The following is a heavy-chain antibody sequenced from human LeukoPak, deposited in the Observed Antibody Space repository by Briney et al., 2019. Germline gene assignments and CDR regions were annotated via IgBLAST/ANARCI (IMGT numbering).Heavy chain of an antibody. J-gene: IGHJ4*02. D-gene: IGHD3-10*01. Sequence: PSETLSLTCTVSGGSISSSRYYWGWIRQPPGKGLEWIGITYYSGSTYYNPSLKSRVTISVDTSKNQFSLKLSSVTAADTAVYYCARAYYGSGSYYFDYWGQGTLVTVSS. CDR3: ARAYYGSGSYYFDY. CDR1: GGSISSSRYY. V-gene: IGHV4-39*07. CDR2: TYYSGST.